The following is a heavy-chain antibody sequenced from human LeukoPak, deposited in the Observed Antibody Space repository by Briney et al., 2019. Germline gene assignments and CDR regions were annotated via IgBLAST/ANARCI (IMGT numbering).Heavy chain of an antibody. Sequence: GGSLRLSCAASGFTFSRYWIHWVRQASGKGLEWVGRIRSKANSYATAYAASVKGRFTISRDDSKNTAYLQMNGLKTEDTAVYYCTRGEMATKSPLDYWGQGTLVTVSS. V-gene: IGHV3-73*01. CDR1: GFTFSRYW. D-gene: IGHD5-24*01. CDR2: IRSKANSYAT. CDR3: TRGEMATKSPLDY. J-gene: IGHJ4*02.